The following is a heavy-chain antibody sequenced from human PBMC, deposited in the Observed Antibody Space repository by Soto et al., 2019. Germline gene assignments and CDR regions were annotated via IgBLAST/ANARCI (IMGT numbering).Heavy chain of an antibody. CDR3: ARDPKTSDYFDY. V-gene: IGHV4-34*01. CDR2: INHSGST. CDR1: GGSFSGYY. D-gene: IGHD3-10*01. J-gene: IGHJ4*02. Sequence: SETLSLTCAVYGGSFSGYYWSWIRQPPGKGLEWIGEINHSGSTNYNPSLKSRVTISVDTSKNQFSLKLSSVTAADTAVHYCARDPKTSDYFDYWGQGTLVTVSS.